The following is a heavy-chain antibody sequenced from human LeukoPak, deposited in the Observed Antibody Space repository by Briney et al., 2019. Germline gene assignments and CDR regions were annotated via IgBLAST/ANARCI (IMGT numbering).Heavy chain of an antibody. CDR3: ASGYCSGGSCYSG. V-gene: IGHV3-48*03. CDR2: ISSSGSTI. D-gene: IGHD2-15*01. J-gene: IGHJ4*02. Sequence: PGGSLRLSCAASGFTFSSYEMNWVRQAPGKGLEWVSYISSSGSTIYYADSVKGRFTISRDNAKNSPYLQMNSLRPEDKAAYYCASGYCSGGSCYSGWGQGTLVTVSS. CDR1: GFTFSSYE.